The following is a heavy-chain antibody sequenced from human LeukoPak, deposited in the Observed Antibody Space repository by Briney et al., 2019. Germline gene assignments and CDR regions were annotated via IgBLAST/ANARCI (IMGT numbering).Heavy chain of an antibody. CDR3: AKVEKL. CDR2: INHNGNVN. CDR1: GFTFSSYW. Sequence: GGSLRLSCAASGFTFSSYWMNWARQAPGKGLEWVASINHNGNVNYYVDSVKGRFTISRDNAKNSLYLQMNSLRAEDTAVYYCAKVEKLWGQGTLVTVSS. J-gene: IGHJ4*02. V-gene: IGHV3-7*03.